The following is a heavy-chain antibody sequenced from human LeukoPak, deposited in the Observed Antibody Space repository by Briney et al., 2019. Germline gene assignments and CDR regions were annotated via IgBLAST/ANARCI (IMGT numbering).Heavy chain of an antibody. V-gene: IGHV3-30-3*01. CDR1: GFTFSSYA. CDR2: ISYDGSNK. J-gene: IGHJ5*02. D-gene: IGHD2-2*01. Sequence: GRSLRLSCAASGFTFSSYAMHWVRQAPGKGLEWVAVISYDGSNKYHADSVKGRFTISRDNSKNTLYLQMNSLRAEDTAVYYCARDSTDDSWFDPWGQGTLVTVSS. CDR3: ARDSTDDSWFDP.